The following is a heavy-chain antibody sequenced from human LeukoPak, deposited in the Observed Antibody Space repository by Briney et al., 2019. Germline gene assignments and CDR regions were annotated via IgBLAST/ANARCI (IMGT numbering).Heavy chain of an antibody. CDR3: ASGRQQLAHYGMDV. CDR1: GGSISNSIYY. Sequence: SETVSLTCTVSGGSISNSIYYWSWIRQPPGKGLEWIGYIYYSGSTNYNPSLKSRVTISVDTSKNQFSLKLSSVTAADTAVYYCASGRQQLAHYGMDVWGQGTTVTVSS. V-gene: IGHV4-61*01. J-gene: IGHJ6*02. CDR2: IYYSGST. D-gene: IGHD6-13*01.